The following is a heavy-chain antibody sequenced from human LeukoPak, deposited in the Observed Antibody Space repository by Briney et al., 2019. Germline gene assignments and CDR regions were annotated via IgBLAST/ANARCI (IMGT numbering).Heavy chain of an antibody. J-gene: IGHJ4*02. CDR2: IRYDGSNK. CDR3: AKRNPPDFDY. V-gene: IGHV3-30*02. Sequence: QTGGSLRLSCAASGFTFSSYGMHWVRQAPGKGLEWVAFIRYDGSNKYYADSVKGRFTISRDNSKNTLYLQMNSLRAEDTAVYYCAKRNPPDFDYWGQGTLVTVSS. D-gene: IGHD1-14*01. CDR1: GFTFSSYG.